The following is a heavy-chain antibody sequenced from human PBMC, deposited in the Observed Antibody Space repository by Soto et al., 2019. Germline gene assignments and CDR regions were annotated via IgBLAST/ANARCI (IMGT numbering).Heavy chain of an antibody. CDR3: ARDLTTGDDY. D-gene: IGHD4-17*01. Sequence: AAVTVYWKDSGYTFTSYDNKWGRKATGQGLEWMGWMNPNSGNTGYAQKFQGRVTMTRNTSISTAYMELSSLISEDTAVYYCARDLTTGDDYWGQGTLVTVSS. CDR2: MNPNSGNT. CDR1: GYTFTSYD. J-gene: IGHJ4*02. V-gene: IGHV1-8*01.